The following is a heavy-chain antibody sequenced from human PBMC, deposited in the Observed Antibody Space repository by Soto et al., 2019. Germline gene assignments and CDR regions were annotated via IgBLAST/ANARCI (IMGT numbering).Heavy chain of an antibody. CDR2: IGGRGVTT. CDR3: ARDLVAKPDY. Sequence: PGGSLRLSCAASGFTFSNYAMSWVRQAPGKGLEWVSLIGGRGVTTYYADSVRGRFTISRDNSKNTLYLQMNSLRAEDTAVYYCARDLVAKPDYWGQGALVTVSS. V-gene: IGHV3-23*01. D-gene: IGHD2-21*01. J-gene: IGHJ4*02. CDR1: GFTFSNYA.